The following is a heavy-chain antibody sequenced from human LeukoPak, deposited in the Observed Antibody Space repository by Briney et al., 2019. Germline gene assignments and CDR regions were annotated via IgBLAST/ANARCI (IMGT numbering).Heavy chain of an antibody. D-gene: IGHD3-9*01. V-gene: IGHV1-8*01. CDR1: GYTFTSYD. CDR3: ARVLKVLRYFDWSPSTWYGMDV. J-gene: IGHJ6*02. Sequence: ASVKVSCKASGYTFTSYDINWVRQATGQGLEWMGWMNPNSGNTGYAQKFQGRVTMTRNTSISTAYMELSSLRSEDTAVYYCARVLKVLRYFDWSPSTWYGMDVWGQGTTVTVSS. CDR2: MNPNSGNT.